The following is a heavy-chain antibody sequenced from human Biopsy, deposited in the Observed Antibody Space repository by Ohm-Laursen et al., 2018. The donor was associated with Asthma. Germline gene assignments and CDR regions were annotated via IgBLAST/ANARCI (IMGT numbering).Heavy chain of an antibody. Sequence: SLRLSCAASGFTFSTYGMHWVRQAPGKGLEWVASISSGTTYIYYADSVKGRSTISRDNSKNTLYLQMNSLRAEDTAVYYCSREEPTSGWYQGSILRWGQGTLVTVSS. J-gene: IGHJ4*02. CDR2: ISSGTTYI. CDR1: GFTFSTYG. V-gene: IGHV3-21*01. D-gene: IGHD6-19*01. CDR3: SREEPTSGWYQGSILR.